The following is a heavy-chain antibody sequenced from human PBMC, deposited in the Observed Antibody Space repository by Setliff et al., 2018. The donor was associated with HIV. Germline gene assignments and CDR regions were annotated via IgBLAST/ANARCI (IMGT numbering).Heavy chain of an antibody. CDR2: INPSGGST. D-gene: IGHD3-9*01. CDR3: ARGSILTGYAYDY. CDR1: GYTFTSYY. J-gene: IGHJ4*02. Sequence: ASVKVSCKASGYTFTSYYMHWVRQAPGQGLEWMGIINPSGGSTSYAQKFQGWVTMTRDTSISTAYMELSRLRSDDTAVYYCARGSILTGYAYDYWGQGTLVTVSS. V-gene: IGHV1-46*01.